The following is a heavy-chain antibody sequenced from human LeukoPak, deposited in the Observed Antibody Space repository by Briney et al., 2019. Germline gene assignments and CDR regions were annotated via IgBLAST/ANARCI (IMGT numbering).Heavy chain of an antibody. V-gene: IGHV3-15*01. CDR1: GFTFTAAW. D-gene: IGHD3-3*01. CDR3: ARETTFDFWRMDY. CDR2: IKSKGGGDTT. J-gene: IGHJ4*02. Sequence: GGSLRLSCGASGFTFTAAWMRCVRQAPGKGLEWVGRIKSKGGGDTTEYAAPVKGRFTISRDDSKNTLYLQMHSMKTEDTAVYYCARETTFDFWRMDYWGLGTLVTVSS.